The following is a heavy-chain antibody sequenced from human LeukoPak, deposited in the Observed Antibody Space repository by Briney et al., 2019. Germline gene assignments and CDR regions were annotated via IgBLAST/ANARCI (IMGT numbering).Heavy chain of an antibody. V-gene: IGHV1-18*01. CDR2: ISAYNGNT. CDR1: GYTFTSYG. CDR3: AREYCSGGSCYRYFDY. Sequence: ASVKVSCKASGYTFTSYGISWVRQAPGQGLEWMGWISAYNGNTNYAQKLQGRVTMTTDTSTSTAYMELRSLRSDDTAVYYCAREYCSGGSCYRYFDYLGQGTLVTVSS. J-gene: IGHJ4*02. D-gene: IGHD2-15*01.